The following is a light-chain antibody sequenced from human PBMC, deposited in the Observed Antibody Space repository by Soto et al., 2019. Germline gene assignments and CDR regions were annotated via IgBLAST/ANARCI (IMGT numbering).Light chain of an antibody. J-gene: IGLJ2*01. CDR3: SSYTSSSTHVV. V-gene: IGLV2-14*01. CDR2: EVS. CDR1: SSDDGGYNY. Sequence: QSALTQPASVSGSPGQSITISCTGTSSDDGGYNYVSWYQQPPGKAPKLMIYEVSNRPSGVSNRFSGSKSGNTASLTSSGLQAEDEADYYCSSYTSSSTHVVFGGGTKVTVL.